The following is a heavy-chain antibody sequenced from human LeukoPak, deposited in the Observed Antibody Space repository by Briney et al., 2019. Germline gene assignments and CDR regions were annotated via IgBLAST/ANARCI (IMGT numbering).Heavy chain of an antibody. CDR3: TTLPVLGVAPPDFDY. D-gene: IGHD3-3*01. V-gene: IGHV3-15*01. J-gene: IGHJ4*02. Sequence: PGGSLRLSCAASGFTFSNAWMSWVRQAPGKGLEWVGRIKSKTDGGTTDYAAPVKGRFTISRDDSKNTLYLQMNSLKTEDTAVYYCTTLPVLGVAPPDFDYWGQGTLVTVSS. CDR1: GFTFSNAW. CDR2: IKSKTDGGTT.